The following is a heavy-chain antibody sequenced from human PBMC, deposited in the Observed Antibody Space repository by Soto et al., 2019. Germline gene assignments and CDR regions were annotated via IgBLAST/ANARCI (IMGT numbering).Heavy chain of an antibody. V-gene: IGHV4-4*08. D-gene: IGHD3-16*02. Sequence: QVHLQESGPGLVKPSETLSLTCAVSSASLDSDNWSWIRQPPGKGLEWIGYIYPNGRTNYNXSLXXXXXXXXXXXXXXXXXXXXXXXAADAAVYFCARMRGLGEISPFFDHWGQXTLXTXSS. CDR3: ARMRGLGEISPFFDH. CDR1: SASLDSDN. CDR2: IYPNGRT. J-gene: IGHJ4*02.